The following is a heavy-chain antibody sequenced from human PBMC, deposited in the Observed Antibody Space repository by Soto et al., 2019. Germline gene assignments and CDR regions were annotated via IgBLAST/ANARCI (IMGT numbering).Heavy chain of an antibody. CDR1: GGTFSSYT. D-gene: IGHD5-12*01. V-gene: IGHV1-69*04. CDR2: IIPILGIA. J-gene: IGHJ3*02. CDR3: ARDSRRDGYNFKAFDI. Sequence: SVKVSCKASGGTFSSYTISWVRQAPGQGLEWMGRIIPILGIANYAQKFQGRVTITADKSTSTAYMELSSLRSEDTAVYYCARDSRRDGYNFKAFDIWGPGTMVTVSS.